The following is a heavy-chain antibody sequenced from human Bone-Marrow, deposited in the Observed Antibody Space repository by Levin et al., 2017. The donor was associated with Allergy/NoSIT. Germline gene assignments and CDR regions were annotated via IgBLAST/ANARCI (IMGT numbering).Heavy chain of an antibody. J-gene: IGHJ4*02. D-gene: IGHD3-16*02. CDR3: AKETLGGYDYVWGSYRYTDY. CDR1: GFNFSIYG. CDR2: ISSSSSNI. V-gene: IGHV3-21*06. Sequence: GGSLRLSCAASGFNFSIYGMNWVRQAPGKGLEWVSSISSSSSNIYYADSLKGRFTISRDNAKNSLYLQMNSLRVEDTAVYYCAKETLGGYDYVWGSYRYTDYWGQGTLITV.